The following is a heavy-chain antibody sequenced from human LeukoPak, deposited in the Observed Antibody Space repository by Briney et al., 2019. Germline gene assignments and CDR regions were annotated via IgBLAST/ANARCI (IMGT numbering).Heavy chain of an antibody. D-gene: IGHD6-19*01. CDR3: TRVTPDIAVAGPYFDY. CDR1: GFTFGVYA. CDR2: IRSKAYGGTT. J-gene: IGHJ4*02. V-gene: IGHV3-49*03. Sequence: PGGSLRLSCTASGFTFGVYAMSWFRQAPGKGLEWVGFIRSKAYGGTTEYAASVKGRFTISRDDSKSIAYLQMNSLKTEDTAVYYCTRVTPDIAVAGPYFDYWGQGTLVTVSS.